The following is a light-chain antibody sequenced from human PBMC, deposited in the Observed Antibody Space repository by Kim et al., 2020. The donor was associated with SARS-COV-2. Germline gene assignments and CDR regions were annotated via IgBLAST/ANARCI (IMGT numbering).Light chain of an antibody. J-gene: IGKJ4*01. Sequence: LSPGERATLSCRASQSINPYLAWYQQKPGQAPRLLIYDASNRATGIPPRFSGSGSGTDFTLTINSLEPEDFAVYYCQQRSNWPLTFGGGTKVDIK. CDR2: DAS. CDR3: QQRSNWPLT. CDR1: QSINPY. V-gene: IGKV3-11*01.